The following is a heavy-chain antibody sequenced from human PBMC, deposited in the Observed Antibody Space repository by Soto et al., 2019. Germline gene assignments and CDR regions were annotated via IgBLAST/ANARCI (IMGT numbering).Heavy chain of an antibody. CDR1: GFSLSTSGMC. CDR2: IDWDDDK. J-gene: IGHJ6*02. D-gene: IGHD6-19*01. Sequence: ESGPTLVNPTQTLTLTCTFSGFSLSTSGMCVIWIRQPPGKALEWLARIDWDDDKYYSTSLKTRLTISKDTFKNQVVLTMTNMDPVDTATYYCARARVTVAGTRIGMDVSGQGTTVTVSS. V-gene: IGHV2-70*11. CDR3: ARARVTVAGTRIGMDV.